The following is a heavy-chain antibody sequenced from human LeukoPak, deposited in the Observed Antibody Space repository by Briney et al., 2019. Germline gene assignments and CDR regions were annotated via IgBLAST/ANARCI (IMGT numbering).Heavy chain of an antibody. CDR2: VSPADSDT. V-gene: IGHV5-51*01. CDR3: ARQGAELGNFDY. Sequence: GESLQISCKGSGYMFTNYWIGWVRQLPGEGLEWMGAVSPADSDTRYSPSFQGQVTISADESINTAYLQLTSLKASETAMYYCARQGAELGNFDYWGQGTLVIVSS. D-gene: IGHD3-16*01. J-gene: IGHJ4*02. CDR1: GYMFTNYW.